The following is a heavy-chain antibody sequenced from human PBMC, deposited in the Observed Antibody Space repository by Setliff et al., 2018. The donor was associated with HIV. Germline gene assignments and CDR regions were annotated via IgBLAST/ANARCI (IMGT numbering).Heavy chain of an antibody. CDR1: GYTFTSHD. D-gene: IGHD3-3*01. V-gene: IGHV1-8*02. CDR2: MNPNSANT. Sequence: GGSVKVSCKASGYTFTSHDINWVRQATGQGLEWMGWMNPNSANTGYAQKFQGRVTMTRDTSTSTVYMELSSLRSEDTAVYYCARAATIFLEAFDIWGQGTMVTVSS. CDR3: ARAATIFLEAFDI. J-gene: IGHJ3*02.